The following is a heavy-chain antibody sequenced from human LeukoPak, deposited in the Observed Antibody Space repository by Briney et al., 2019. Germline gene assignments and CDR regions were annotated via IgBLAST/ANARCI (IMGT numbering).Heavy chain of an antibody. D-gene: IGHD2-2*01. Sequence: ASVKVSCKASGYTFTGYYMHWVRQAPGQGLEWMGWINPNSGGTNYAQKFQGRVTMTRDTSISTAYVELGRLRSDDTAVYYCAREILSVVVVPAAILVYWGQGTLVTVSS. CDR1: GYTFTGYY. V-gene: IGHV1-2*02. J-gene: IGHJ4*02. CDR2: INPNSGGT. CDR3: AREILSVVVVPAAILVY.